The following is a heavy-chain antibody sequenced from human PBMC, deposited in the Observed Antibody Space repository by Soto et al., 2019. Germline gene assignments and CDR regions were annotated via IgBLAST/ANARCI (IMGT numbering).Heavy chain of an antibody. CDR2: IYYSGST. V-gene: IGHV4-59*08. CDR1: GGSISSYY. CDR3: ARSLYDYIWGSYRLAY. D-gene: IGHD3-16*02. Sequence: SETLSLTCTVSGGSISSYYWSWIRQPPGKELEWIGYIYYSGSTNYNPSLKSRVTISVDTSKNQFSLKLSSVTAADTAVYYCARSLYDYIWGSYRLAYWGQGTLVTVSS. J-gene: IGHJ4*02.